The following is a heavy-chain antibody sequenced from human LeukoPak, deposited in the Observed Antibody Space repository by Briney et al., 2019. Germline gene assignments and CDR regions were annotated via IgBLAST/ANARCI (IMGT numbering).Heavy chain of an antibody. CDR2: INHSRST. V-gene: IGHV4-34*01. D-gene: IGHD3-16*02. CDR1: GGSFSGYY. Sequence: SETLSLTCAVYGGSFSGYYWSWIRQPPGKGLEWIGEINHSRSTNYNPSLKSRVTISVDTSKNQFSLKLSSVTAADTAVYYCARLYPWNYDYVWGSYRFRAFDAFDIWGQGTMVTVSS. CDR3: ARLYPWNYDYVWGSYRFRAFDAFDI. J-gene: IGHJ3*02.